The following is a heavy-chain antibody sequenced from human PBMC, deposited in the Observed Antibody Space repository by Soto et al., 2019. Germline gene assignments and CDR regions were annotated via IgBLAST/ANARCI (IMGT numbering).Heavy chain of an antibody. CDR2: INHSGST. CDR1: GGSFSGYY. CDR3: ARVADSYYYGSGSYRGGEYYFDY. V-gene: IGHV4-34*01. D-gene: IGHD3-10*01. J-gene: IGHJ4*02. Sequence: SETLSLTCAVYGGSFSGYYWSWIRQPPGKGLEWIGEINHSGSTNYNPSLKSRVTISVDTSKNQFSLKLSSVTAADTAVYYCARVADSYYYGSGSYRGGEYYFDYWGQGTLVTVSS.